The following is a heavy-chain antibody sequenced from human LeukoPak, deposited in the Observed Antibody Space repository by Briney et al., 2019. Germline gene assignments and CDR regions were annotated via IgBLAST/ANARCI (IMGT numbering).Heavy chain of an antibody. V-gene: IGHV1-24*01. D-gene: IGHD1-26*01. CDR3: ATDREYSGSFKGYGRFDY. J-gene: IGHJ4*02. Sequence: ASVKVSCKVSGYTLTELSMHWVRQAPGKGLEWMEGFDPEDGETIYAQKFQGRVTMTEDTSTDTAYMELSSLRSEDTAVYYCATDREYSGSFKGYGRFDYWGQGTLVTVSS. CDR1: GYTLTELS. CDR2: FDPEDGET.